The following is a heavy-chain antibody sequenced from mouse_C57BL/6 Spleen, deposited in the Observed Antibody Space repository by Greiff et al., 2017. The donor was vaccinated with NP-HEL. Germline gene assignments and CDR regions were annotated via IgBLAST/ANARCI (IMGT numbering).Heavy chain of an antibody. J-gene: IGHJ2*01. V-gene: IGHV5-4*01. CDR1: GFTFSSYA. CDR2: ISDGGSYT. D-gene: IGHD1-1*01. CDR3: ARESTTVVAYYFDY. Sequence: EVQLVESGGGLVKPGGSLKLSCAASGFTFSSYAMSWVRQTPEKRLEWVATISDGGSYTYYPDNVKGRFTISRDNAKNNLYLQMSHLKSEDTAMYYCARESTTVVAYYFDYWGQGTTLTVSS.